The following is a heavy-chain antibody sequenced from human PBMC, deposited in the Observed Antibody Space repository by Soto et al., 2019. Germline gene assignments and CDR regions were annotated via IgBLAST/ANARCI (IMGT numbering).Heavy chain of an antibody. J-gene: IGHJ4*02. CDR2: IYPSGST. V-gene: IGHV4-4*07. Sequence: SETRSLTCTVSGGSISGHAWIWVRQPAGRGLEWIGHIYPSGSTSYNPSLRSRVTMSLXXXNXXXXPNLTSXXAADTAVFYCVRGRSYSVYDFWGPGTLVT. CDR3: VRGRSYSVYDF. D-gene: IGHD5-12*01. CDR1: GGSISGHA.